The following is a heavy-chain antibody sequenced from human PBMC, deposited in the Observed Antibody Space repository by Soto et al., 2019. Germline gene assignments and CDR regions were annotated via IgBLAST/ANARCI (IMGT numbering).Heavy chain of an antibody. J-gene: IGHJ4*02. V-gene: IGHV3-74*01. D-gene: IGHD3-22*01. CDR3: VRDQDSRGYSVFNH. CDR1: EFTIRSFF. CDR2: INNDGSRT. Sequence: SLRLPYAASEFTIRSFFMHCVSKGQGKGLVWVSRINNDGSRTAYADSVKGRFTISRDNAKNTVHLQMNSLRAEDTAVYFCVRDQDSRGYSVFNHWGQGTQVTVSS.